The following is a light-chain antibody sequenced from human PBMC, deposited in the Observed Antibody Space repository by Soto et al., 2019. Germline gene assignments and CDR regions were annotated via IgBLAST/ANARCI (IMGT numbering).Light chain of an antibody. CDR1: QSVSSN. J-gene: IGKJ1*01. Sequence: EIVMTQSPATLPVSPGERATLSCRASQSVSSNLAWYQQKPGQAPRLLIYGASTRATGIPARFSGSGSGIEFTLTISSLQSEDFAVYYCQQYNNWPRTFGQGTKVDIK. V-gene: IGKV3-15*01. CDR2: GAS. CDR3: QQYNNWPRT.